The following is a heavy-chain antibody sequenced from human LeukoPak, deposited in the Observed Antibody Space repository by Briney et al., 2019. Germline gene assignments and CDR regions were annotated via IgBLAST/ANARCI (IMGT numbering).Heavy chain of an antibody. V-gene: IGHV3-23*01. CDR2: IGDSGGST. J-gene: IGHJ6*02. D-gene: IGHD2-2*01. Sequence: GVSLRLSCAASGFTFSSSAMNWVRQAPGKGLEWVSGIGDSGGSTYYADSVKGRFTISRDNSKNTLYLQMDSLRAEDTAVYYCARPSLTLTADPYYYYGMDVWGQGTTVTVSS. CDR3: ARPSLTLTADPYYYYGMDV. CDR1: GFTFSSSA.